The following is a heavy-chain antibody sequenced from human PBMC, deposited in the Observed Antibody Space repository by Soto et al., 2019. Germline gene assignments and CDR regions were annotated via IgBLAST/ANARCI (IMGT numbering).Heavy chain of an antibody. Sequence: QLQLQESGSGLVKPSQTLSLTCAVSGGSISSGGYSWSWLRQPPGKGLEWIGYIYHSGSTYYNQSLESRDSISVDRSKNKISLKLSNVTAAHTAVYYCAGEKNVLHGGNIDYWGQGPLVTVSS. V-gene: IGHV4-30-2*01. J-gene: IGHJ4*02. D-gene: IGHD3-10*01. CDR2: IYHSGST. CDR3: AGEKNVLHGGNIDY. CDR1: GGSISSGGYS.